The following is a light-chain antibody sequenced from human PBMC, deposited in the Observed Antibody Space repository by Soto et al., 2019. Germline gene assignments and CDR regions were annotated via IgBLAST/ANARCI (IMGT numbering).Light chain of an antibody. J-gene: IGLJ1*01. CDR3: CSDAGTSSYL. V-gene: IGLV2-23*02. CDR1: NSDLGSFNF. CDR2: EVA. Sequence: QSALTQPASVSGSPGQSITISCTRTNSDLGSFNFVSWYQQHPGKAPKVMIYEVAKWPSGISDRFSGSKSGNTASLTISGLQVEDEADYYCCSDAGTSSYLFGTGTKLTVL.